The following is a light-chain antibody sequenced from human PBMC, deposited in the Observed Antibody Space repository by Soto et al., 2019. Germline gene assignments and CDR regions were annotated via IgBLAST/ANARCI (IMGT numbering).Light chain of an antibody. V-gene: IGLV1-40*01. Sequence: QSVLTQPPSVSGAPGQRLTISCTGSSSNLGAGHDVHWYQQLPGTAPKLLIYDNINRPSGVPDRISGSKSGTSASLAITGLQAEDEGDYYCQSYDSSLGRWVFGGGTQLTVL. CDR2: DNI. J-gene: IGLJ3*02. CDR3: QSYDSSLGRWV. CDR1: SSNLGAGHD.